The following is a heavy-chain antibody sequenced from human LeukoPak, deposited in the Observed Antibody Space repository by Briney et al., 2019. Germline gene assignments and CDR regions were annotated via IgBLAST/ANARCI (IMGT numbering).Heavy chain of an antibody. Sequence: SETLSLTCAVYGGSFSIYNWSWLRQPPGKGLEWIGEINHSGSTNYNPSLKSRVTISVDTAKNQFYLQMSSLTAADTAVYYCAGPVVVATGGGFDYWGQGTLVTVSS. J-gene: IGHJ4*02. D-gene: IGHD2-15*01. V-gene: IGHV4-34*01. CDR3: AGPVVVATGGGFDY. CDR1: GGSFSIYN. CDR2: INHSGST.